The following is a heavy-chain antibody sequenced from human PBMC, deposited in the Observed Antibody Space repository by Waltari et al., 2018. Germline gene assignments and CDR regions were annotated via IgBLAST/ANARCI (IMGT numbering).Heavy chain of an antibody. J-gene: IGHJ6*02. D-gene: IGHD3-10*01. V-gene: IGHV1-46*03. CDR3: CSSYYGSGLYYVMDV. CDR2: INASVGSK. CDR1: GYTFTSYY. Sequence: QVQLVQSGAEVKKPGASVKVSCKASGYTFTSYYMHWVRQAPGQGLEWMGIINASVGSKSYEHKFQGRVTMTRETSASTVYMVLSSLRSEDTAVYYCCSSYYGSGLYYVMDVWGQGTTVTVSS.